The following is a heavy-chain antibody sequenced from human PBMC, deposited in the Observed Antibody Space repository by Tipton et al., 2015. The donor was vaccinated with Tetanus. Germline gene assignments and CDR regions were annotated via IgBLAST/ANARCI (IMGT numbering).Heavy chain of an antibody. CDR1: GFTFSNYA. CDR3: ARDAVYGSGSFYNDWFDP. CDR2: ISVRGSHT. V-gene: IGHV3-23*01. J-gene: IGHJ5*02. D-gene: IGHD3-10*01. Sequence: SLRLSCAASGFTFSNYAMAWVRQAPGKGLEWVSGISVRGSHTYYADPVKGRFSISRDNSKNTVYLQMNSLRDEDTAVYYCARDAVYGSGSFYNDWFDPWGQGTLVTVSS.